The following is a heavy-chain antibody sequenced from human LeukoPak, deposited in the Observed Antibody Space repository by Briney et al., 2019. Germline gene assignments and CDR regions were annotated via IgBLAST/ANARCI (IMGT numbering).Heavy chain of an antibody. J-gene: IGHJ4*02. CDR3: AREQDFYGSGSYSTGYDY. CDR2: ISSNGGST. CDR1: GFTFSIYA. V-gene: IGHV3-64*01. Sequence: GGSLRLSCAASGFTFSIYAMHWVRQAPGKGLGYVSAISSNGGSTYYANSVKGRFTISRDNSKNTLYLQMGSLRAEDMAVYYCAREQDFYGSGSYSTGYDYWGQGTLVTVSS. D-gene: IGHD3-10*01.